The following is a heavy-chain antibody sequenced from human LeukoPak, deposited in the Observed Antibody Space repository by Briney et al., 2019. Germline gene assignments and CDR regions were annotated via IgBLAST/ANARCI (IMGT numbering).Heavy chain of an antibody. D-gene: IGHD3-22*01. CDR2: MYYGGST. Sequence: SETLSLTCTVSGGSISSYYWSWIRQPPGKGLEWIGSMYYGGSTYYNPSLKSRVTISVDTSKNQFSLKLSSVTAADTAVYFCARDRGSITMIVDTSWGQGTLVTVSS. CDR3: ARDRGSITMIVDTS. CDR1: GGSISSYY. V-gene: IGHV4-39*07. J-gene: IGHJ4*02.